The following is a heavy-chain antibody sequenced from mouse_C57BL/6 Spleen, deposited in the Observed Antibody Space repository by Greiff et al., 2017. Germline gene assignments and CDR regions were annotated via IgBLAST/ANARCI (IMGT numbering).Heavy chain of an antibody. V-gene: IGHV1-81*01. CDR3: ARGGYYYGSSYYYARDY. J-gene: IGHJ4*01. CDR1: GYTFTSYG. CDR2: IYPRSGNT. D-gene: IGHD1-1*01. Sequence: QVQLQQSGAELARPGASVKLSCKASGYTFTSYGISWVKQRTGQGLEWIGEIYPRSGNTYYNEKFKGKATLTADKSSSTAYMELRSLTAEDSAVYFCARGGYYYGSSYYYARDYWGQGTSVTVSS.